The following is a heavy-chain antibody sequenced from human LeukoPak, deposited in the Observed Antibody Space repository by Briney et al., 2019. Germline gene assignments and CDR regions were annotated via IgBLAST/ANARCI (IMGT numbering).Heavy chain of an antibody. D-gene: IGHD4-17*01. CDR1: GYTSTSYD. CDR3: ARRYGDYSWYYYYYMDV. V-gene: IGHV1-8*01. Sequence: ASVKVSCKASGYTSTSYDINWVRQATGQGLEWMGWMNPNSGNTGYAQKFQGRVTMTRNTPTSTAYMELSSLRSEDTAVYYCARRYGDYSWYYYYYMDVWGKGTTVTISS. CDR2: MNPNSGNT. J-gene: IGHJ6*03.